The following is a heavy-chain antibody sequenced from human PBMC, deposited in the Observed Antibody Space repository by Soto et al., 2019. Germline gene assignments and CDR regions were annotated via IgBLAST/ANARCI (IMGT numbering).Heavy chain of an antibody. D-gene: IGHD1-26*01. CDR2: IIPIFGTA. CDR3: ARDSTPRIVGATFDY. CDR1: GGGFSSYA. V-gene: IGHV1-69*06. J-gene: IGHJ4*02. Sequence: SVRVSCNASGGGFSSYAISWVRRAPGQGLEWMGGIIPIFGTANYAQKFQGRVTITADKSTSTAYMELSSLRSEDTAVYYCARDSTPRIVGATFDYWGQGTLVPVSS.